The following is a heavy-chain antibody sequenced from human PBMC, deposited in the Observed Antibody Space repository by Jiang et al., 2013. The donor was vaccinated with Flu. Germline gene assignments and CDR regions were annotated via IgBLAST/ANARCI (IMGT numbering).Heavy chain of an antibody. CDR2: IIPXLDTA. J-gene: IGHJ4*02. D-gene: IGHD5-18*01. CDR1: YS. Sequence: YSSSWVRQAPGQGLEWMGRIIPXLDTATYAQSFQGRVTITADKSTSTAYMELNSLRSEDTAMYYCARIVRGYSYGYIEYWGQGTLVTVSS. V-gene: IGHV1-69*08. CDR3: ARIVRGYSYGYIEY.